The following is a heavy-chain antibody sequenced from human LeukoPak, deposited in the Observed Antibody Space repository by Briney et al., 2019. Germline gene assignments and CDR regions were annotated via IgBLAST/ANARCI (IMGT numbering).Heavy chain of an antibody. CDR3: VRRDTGWNYFDY. V-gene: IGHV4-59*08. D-gene: IGHD6-19*01. CDR2: IYYTGKI. Sequence: SSETLSLTCAVSGGSINSHYWGWIRQPPGKGLQWIGDIYYTGKINYNPSLKSRVTITLDTSKDHLSLNLTSVLAADTAIYYCVRRDTGWNYFDYWGQGSLVTVSS. J-gene: IGHJ4*02. CDR1: GGSINSHY.